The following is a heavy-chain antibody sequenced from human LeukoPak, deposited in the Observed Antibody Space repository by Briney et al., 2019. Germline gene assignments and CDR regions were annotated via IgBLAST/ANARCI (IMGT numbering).Heavy chain of an antibody. V-gene: IGHV3-33*01. J-gene: IGHJ4*02. D-gene: IGHD1-26*01. CDR1: GFTFSSYG. CDR2: IWYDGSNK. Sequence: GGSLRLSCAASGFTFSSYGMHWVRQAPGKGLEWVAVIWYDGSNKYYADSVKGRFTISRDNSKNTLYLQMNSLRAEDTAVYYCARDLGSYYFDYWGQGTLVTVFS. CDR3: ARDLGSYYFDY.